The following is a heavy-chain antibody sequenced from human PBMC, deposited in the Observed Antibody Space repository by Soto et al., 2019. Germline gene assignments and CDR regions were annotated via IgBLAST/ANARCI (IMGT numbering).Heavy chain of an antibody. Sequence: QVQLQESGPGLVKPSQTLSLTCTVSGGSISSGGYYWYWIRQHPGKGLEWIGYIYYSGTTYYNPSLKRRLTASVDTPKHQSSLKLSSATAADPAVYYCAASCVACGGFNYYGMDVWGPGTTVTVSS. CDR2: IYYSGTT. J-gene: IGHJ6*02. CDR1: GGSISSGGYY. V-gene: IGHV4-31*03. CDR3: AASCVACGGFNYYGMDV. D-gene: IGHD2-21*01.